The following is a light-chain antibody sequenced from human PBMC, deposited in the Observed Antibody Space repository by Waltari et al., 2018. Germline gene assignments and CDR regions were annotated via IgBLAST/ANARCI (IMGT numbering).Light chain of an antibody. CDR3: ETWDSSLTVL. CDR2: NTD. V-gene: IGLV1-51*01. J-gene: IGLJ2*01. Sequence: QAVLTQPPSVSAAPGQRVTISCSGTSSNIENNFVSWYQQVPGTAPKLLIYNTDKRPTGIPDRFSGSKSGSSATLDITGLQTGDEAVYYCETWDSSLTVLFGGGTKLTVL. CDR1: SSNIENNF.